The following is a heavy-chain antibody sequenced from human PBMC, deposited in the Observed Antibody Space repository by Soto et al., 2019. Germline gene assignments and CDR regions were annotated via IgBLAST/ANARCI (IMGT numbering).Heavy chain of an antibody. V-gene: IGHV3-30*05. CDR1: GFTFTSYG. CDR3: VSDRGYGHASVPYS. J-gene: IGHJ4*02. D-gene: IGHD5-18*01. CDR2: ISYDGGLQ. Sequence: QAHLVESGGGVVQPGRSLRLSCAASGFTFTSYGMHWVRQAPGTRLDWVAVISYDGGLQHYADSVKGRFTISRDNSKNMVLLQMTSLRAEATAVYYCVSDRGYGHASVPYSWGQGTLVSVSS.